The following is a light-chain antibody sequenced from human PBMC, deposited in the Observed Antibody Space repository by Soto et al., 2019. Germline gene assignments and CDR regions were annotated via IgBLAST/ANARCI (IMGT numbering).Light chain of an antibody. CDR3: QQYDYLPLT. CDR1: HDIYYY. Sequence: DVQMTQSPSSLSASVGDRVTITCQASHDIYYYLNWYQQKPGKAPEILIYDASYLEAGVPSRFSGSGSGTHSTLTITGLQPEDIATYYCQQYDYLPLTFGGGTKVEI. V-gene: IGKV1-33*01. CDR2: DAS. J-gene: IGKJ4*01.